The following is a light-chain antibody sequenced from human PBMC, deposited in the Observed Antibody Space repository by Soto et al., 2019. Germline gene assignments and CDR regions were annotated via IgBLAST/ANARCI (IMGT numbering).Light chain of an antibody. CDR3: QQRSNRPPWT. CDR2: DAY. V-gene: IGKV3-11*01. J-gene: IGKJ2*02. Sequence: EIVLTQSPATLSLSPGERATLSCRASQSVRSYLAWYQQKPGQAPRLLIYDAYNRATGIPARFSGSGSGTDFTLTISSLEPEDFAVYFCQQRSNRPPWTFGQGTNLEIK. CDR1: QSVRSY.